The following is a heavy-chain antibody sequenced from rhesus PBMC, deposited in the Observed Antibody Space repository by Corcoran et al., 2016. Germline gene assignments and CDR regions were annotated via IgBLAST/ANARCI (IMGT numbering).Heavy chain of an antibody. J-gene: IGHJ4*01. CDR1: GGSISSSNW. D-gene: IGHD6-25*01. CDR2: IYGSGGST. Sequence: QVQLQESGPAVVKPSETLSLTCAVSGGSISSSNWWSWIRQSPGKGLEWIGGIYGSGGSTEYNPSLKCRVNITIDTSKNQFSLKLSSVTAADTAVYYCARRAIAAADFDYWGQGVLVTVSS. CDR3: ARRAIAAADFDY. V-gene: IGHV4-93*02.